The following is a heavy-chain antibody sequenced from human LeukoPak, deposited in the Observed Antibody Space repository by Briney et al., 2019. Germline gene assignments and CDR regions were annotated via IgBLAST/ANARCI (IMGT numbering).Heavy chain of an antibody. Sequence: TGGSLRLSCAASGFTFSSYGMHWVRQAPGKGLEWVAVISYDGSNKYYADSVKGRFTISRDNSKNTLYLQMNSLRAEDTAVYYCAKRGQYSSGWFKHYYYYGMDVWGQGTTVTVSS. J-gene: IGHJ6*02. V-gene: IGHV3-30*18. CDR3: AKRGQYSSGWFKHYYYYGMDV. D-gene: IGHD6-19*01. CDR2: ISYDGSNK. CDR1: GFTFSSYG.